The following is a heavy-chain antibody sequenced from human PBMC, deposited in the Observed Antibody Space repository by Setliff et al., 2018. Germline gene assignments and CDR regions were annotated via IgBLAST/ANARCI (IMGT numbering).Heavy chain of an antibody. Sequence: SVKVSCKASGYTFTGYYMHWVRQASGQGLEWMGRIIPIFGTANYAQKFQGRVTITADKSTSTAYMELSSLRSEDTAVYYCARDPPHDFWSGYYGRGGYYYYMDVWGKGTTVTVSS. CDR2: IIPIFGTA. J-gene: IGHJ6*03. CDR3: ARDPPHDFWSGYYGRGGYYYYMDV. D-gene: IGHD3-3*01. CDR1: GYTFTGYY. V-gene: IGHV1-69*06.